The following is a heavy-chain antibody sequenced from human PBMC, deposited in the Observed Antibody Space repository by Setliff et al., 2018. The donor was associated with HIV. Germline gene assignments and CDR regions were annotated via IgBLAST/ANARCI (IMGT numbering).Heavy chain of an antibody. V-gene: IGHV3-23*01. CDR2: ISGSGGST. CDR1: GFTFNTCA. J-gene: IGHJ1*01. CDR3: AKDIVVVIGPPLQH. D-gene: IGHD3-22*01. Sequence: GGSLRLSCAGSGFTFNTCAMNWVRQAPGKGLEWVSAISGSGGSTYYADSVKGRFTISRDNSKNTLYLQMNSLRAEDTAVYYCAKDIVVVIGPPLQHWGQGTLVTVSS.